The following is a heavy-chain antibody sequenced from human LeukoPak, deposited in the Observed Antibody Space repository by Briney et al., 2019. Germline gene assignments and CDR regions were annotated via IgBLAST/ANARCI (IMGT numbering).Heavy chain of an antibody. Sequence: GGSLRLSCAASGFTFSSYWMSWVRQAPGKGLEWVANIKQDGSEKYYVDSVKGRFTISRDNAKNSLYLQMNSLRAEDTAVYYCARETRGSSYYYYYYGMDVWGQGTTVTVSS. CDR3: ARETRGSSYYYYYYGMDV. V-gene: IGHV3-7*01. CDR2: IKQDGSEK. D-gene: IGHD6-13*01. J-gene: IGHJ6*02. CDR1: GFTFSSYW.